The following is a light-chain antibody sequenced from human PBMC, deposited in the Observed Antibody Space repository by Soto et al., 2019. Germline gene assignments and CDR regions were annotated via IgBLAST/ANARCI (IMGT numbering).Light chain of an antibody. CDR1: QSVSRN. CDR2: GAS. Sequence: EIVMTQSPATLSVSPGERATLSCRASQSVSRNLAWYQEKPGQAPRLLIYGASTRATGIPARFSGSGSETEYTLTISSLQFEDFAVYYCQQYNNWPPYTFGQGTKLEIK. CDR3: QQYNNWPPYT. V-gene: IGKV3D-15*01. J-gene: IGKJ2*01.